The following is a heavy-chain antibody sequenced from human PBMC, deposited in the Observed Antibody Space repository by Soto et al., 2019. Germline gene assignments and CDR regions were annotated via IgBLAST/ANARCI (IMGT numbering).Heavy chain of an antibody. Sequence: QVQLVQSGAEVKKPGASVKVSCKASGYTFTSYGISWVRQAPGQGLEWMGWISDYNGNTNYAQKLQGRVTMTTDTSTSTAYMELRSLRSDDTAVYYCARDHKVTHPYYYYYYMDVWGKGTTVTVSS. CDR3: ARDHKVTHPYYYYYYMDV. V-gene: IGHV1-18*01. CDR1: GYTFTSYG. J-gene: IGHJ6*03. CDR2: ISDYNGNT.